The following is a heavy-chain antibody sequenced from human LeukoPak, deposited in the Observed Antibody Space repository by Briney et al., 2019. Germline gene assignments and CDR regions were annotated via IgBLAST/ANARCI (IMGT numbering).Heavy chain of an antibody. D-gene: IGHD7-27*01. Sequence: AASVKVSCKASRGTFSSYALSWVRQAPGQGLEWMGGIIPIFGTASYAKQFQGRVTIPTDESTSTAYMELSSLRSEDTAVYYCARAVDLGWFDPWGQGTLVTVSS. V-gene: IGHV1-69*05. CDR3: ARAVDLGWFDP. CDR2: IIPIFGTA. CDR1: RGTFSSYA. J-gene: IGHJ5*02.